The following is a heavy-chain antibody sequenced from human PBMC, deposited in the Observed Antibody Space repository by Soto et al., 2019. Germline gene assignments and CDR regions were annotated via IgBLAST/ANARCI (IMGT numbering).Heavy chain of an antibody. Sequence: ASVKVSCKASGYTFTSYAMHWVRQAPGQRLEWMGWINAGNGNTKYSQKFQGRVTITRDTSASTAYMELSSLRSEDTAVYYCARDTLLVAGTAYYAMDVWDQGTTLT. CDR2: INAGNGNT. D-gene: IGHD2-15*01. J-gene: IGHJ6*02. CDR1: GYTFTSYA. CDR3: ARDTLLVAGTAYYAMDV. V-gene: IGHV1-3*01.